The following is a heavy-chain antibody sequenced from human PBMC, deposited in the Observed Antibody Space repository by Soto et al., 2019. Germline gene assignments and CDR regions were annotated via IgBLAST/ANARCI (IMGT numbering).Heavy chain of an antibody. J-gene: IGHJ3*01. CDR1: GYSFTGYG. V-gene: IGHV1-18*04. CDR2: ITTYNGDT. Sequence: QVQLVQSGGEVKKPGASVKVSCKASGYSFTGYGINWVRQAPGQGLEWLGRITTYNGDTNYAQNFQGRLTMTKDTSTGTTYMELRSLRSDDTAVYYCARGRGYSLIPVVDDAVDVWGQGTLVTVSS. CDR3: ARGRGYSLIPVVDDAVDV. D-gene: IGHD5-12*01.